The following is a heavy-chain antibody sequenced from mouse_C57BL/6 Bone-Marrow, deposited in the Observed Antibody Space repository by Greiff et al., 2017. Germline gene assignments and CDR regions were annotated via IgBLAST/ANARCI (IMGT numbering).Heavy chain of an antibody. CDR2: IDPEDGDT. V-gene: IGHV14-1*01. CDR3: TPFYYYGSS. J-gene: IGHJ2*01. D-gene: IGHD1-1*01. CDR1: GFNIKDYY. Sequence: EVQLQQSGAELVRPGASVKLSCTASGFNIKDYYMHWVKQRPEQGLEWIGRIDPEDGDTEYAPKFQGKATMTADKSSNTAYLQLSSLTSEDTAVYYCTPFYYYGSSWGQGTTLTVSS.